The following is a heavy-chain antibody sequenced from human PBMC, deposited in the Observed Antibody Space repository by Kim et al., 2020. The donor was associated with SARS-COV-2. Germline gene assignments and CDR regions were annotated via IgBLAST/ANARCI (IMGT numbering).Heavy chain of an antibody. J-gene: IGHJ3*02. CDR1: GGSISNNNYY. V-gene: IGHV4-39*07. CDR2: IYYSGST. Sequence: SETLSLTCTVSGGSISNNNYYWGWIRQPPGKGLEWIGSIYYSGSTYYNPSLKSRVTISVDTSKNQFSLKLSSVTAADTAVYYCARVGVVGATIPDAFDIWGQGTMVTVSS. CDR3: ARVGVVGATIPDAFDI. D-gene: IGHD1-26*01.